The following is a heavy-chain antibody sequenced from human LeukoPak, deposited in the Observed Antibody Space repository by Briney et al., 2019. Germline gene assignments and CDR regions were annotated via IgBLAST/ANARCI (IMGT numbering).Heavy chain of an antibody. CDR3: ARSLRTDFDY. Sequence: PGRSLRLSCAASGFTFSSYAMHWVRQAPGKGLEWVAVISHDGSNKYYADSVKGRFTISRDNSKNTLYLQMNSLRAEDTAVYYCARSLRTDFDYWGQGTLVTVSS. CDR1: GFTFSSYA. V-gene: IGHV3-30-3*01. CDR2: ISHDGSNK. J-gene: IGHJ4*02.